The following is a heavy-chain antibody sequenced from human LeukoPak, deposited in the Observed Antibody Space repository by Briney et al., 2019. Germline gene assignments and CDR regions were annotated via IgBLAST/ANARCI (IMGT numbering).Heavy chain of an antibody. CDR1: GFTFSSYA. CDR2: ISRRGGST. J-gene: IGHJ4*02. V-gene: IGHV3-23*01. D-gene: IGHD2-2*01. CDR3: AMGDIVVVPAAIRFDY. Sequence: PGGSLRLSCAASGFTFSSYALSWVRQAPGKGLEWVSAISRRGGSTYYADSVKIRFTISRDNSKNTLYLQMNSLGAEDTAVYYCAMGDIVVVPAAIRFDYWGQGTLVTVSS.